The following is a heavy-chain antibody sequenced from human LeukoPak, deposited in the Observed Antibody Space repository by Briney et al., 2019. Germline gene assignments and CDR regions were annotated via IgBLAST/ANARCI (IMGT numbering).Heavy chain of an antibody. D-gene: IGHD3-9*01. CDR3: ARGGLFRLGGRGPEGNWFDP. J-gene: IGHJ5*02. CDR2: INHSGST. CDR1: GGSFSSYY. V-gene: IGHV4-34*01. Sequence: SETLSLTCAVYGGSFSSYYWSWIRQPPGKGLEWIGEINHSGSTNYNPSLKSRVTISVDTSKNQFSLKLSSVTAADTAVYYCARGGLFRLGGRGPEGNWFDPWGQGTLVTVSS.